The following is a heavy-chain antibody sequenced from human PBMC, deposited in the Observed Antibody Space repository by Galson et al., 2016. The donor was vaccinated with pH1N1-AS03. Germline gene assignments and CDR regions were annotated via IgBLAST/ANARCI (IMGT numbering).Heavy chain of an antibody. V-gene: IGHV1-2*04. D-gene: IGHD2-2*01. J-gene: IGHJ6*02. CDR3: ARHSRGPCTSATCPTTYYFGMDV. CDR1: GYIFTGFY. CDR2: INTDSGVT. Sequence: SVKVSCKASGYIFTGFYVHWVRQAPGQGLEWMGWINTDSGVTNYAQKFEAWVTMTRDTSVSTAYMELYGLKSADTAVYYCARHSRGPCTSATCPTTYYFGMDVWGQGTTVIVSS.